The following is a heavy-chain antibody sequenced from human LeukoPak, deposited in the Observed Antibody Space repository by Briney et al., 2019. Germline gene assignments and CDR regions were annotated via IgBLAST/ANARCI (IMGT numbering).Heavy chain of an antibody. D-gene: IGHD6-13*01. Sequence: GASVKVSCKASGYTFTGYYMHWVRQAPGQGLEWMGWINPNSGGTNHAQKFQGRVTMTRDTSISTAYMELSRLRSDDTAVYYCATNILAAGDYFDYWGQGTLVTVSS. V-gene: IGHV1-2*02. CDR3: ATNILAAGDYFDY. CDR2: INPNSGGT. CDR1: GYTFTGYY. J-gene: IGHJ4*02.